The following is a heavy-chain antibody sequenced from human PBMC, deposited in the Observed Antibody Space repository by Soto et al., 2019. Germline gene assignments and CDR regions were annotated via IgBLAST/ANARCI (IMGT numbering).Heavy chain of an antibody. D-gene: IGHD2-2*01. CDR3: ARDTKPIDY. CDR1: GYSISSGYY. V-gene: IGHV4-38-2*02. CDR2: IYHSGST. J-gene: IGHJ4*02. Sequence: SETLSLTCAVSGYSISSGYYWGWIRQPPGKGLEWIGSIYHSGSTYYNPSLKSRVTISVDTSKNQFSLKLRSVTAADTSVYYCARDTKPIDYWGQGTLVTVSS.